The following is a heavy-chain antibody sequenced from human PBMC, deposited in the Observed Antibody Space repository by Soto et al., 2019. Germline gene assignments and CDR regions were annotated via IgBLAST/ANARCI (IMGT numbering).Heavy chain of an antibody. Sequence: ASVKVSCTASWYTFTSCGISWGRQAPGQGLEWMGWIGAYNGNTNYAQKLQGRVTMTTDTSTSTAYTELRSLRSDDTAVYYCATERVDGVWDYWGQGTLVTVSS. J-gene: IGHJ4*02. V-gene: IGHV1-18*01. CDR1: WYTFTSCG. CDR3: ATERVDGVWDY. CDR2: IGAYNGNT. D-gene: IGHD2-8*01.